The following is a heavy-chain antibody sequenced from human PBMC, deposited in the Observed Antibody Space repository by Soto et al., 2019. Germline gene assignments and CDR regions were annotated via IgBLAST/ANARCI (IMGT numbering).Heavy chain of an antibody. CDR3: ARHYDSSGYYYAVDY. D-gene: IGHD3-22*01. V-gene: IGHV3-11*01. CDR2: ISSSGSTI. CDR1: GFTFSDYY. Sequence: GGSLRLSCAASGFTFSDYYMSWIRQAPGKGLEWVSYISSSGSTIYYADSVKGRFTISRDNAKNSLYLQMNSLRAEDTAVYYCARHYDSSGYYYAVDYWGQGTLVTVSS. J-gene: IGHJ4*02.